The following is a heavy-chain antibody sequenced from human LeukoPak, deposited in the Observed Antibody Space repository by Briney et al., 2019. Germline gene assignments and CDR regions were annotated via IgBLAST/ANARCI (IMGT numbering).Heavy chain of an antibody. CDR1: GYTLTELS. V-gene: IGHV1-24*01. D-gene: IGHD5-12*01. CDR3: ATVQWLRSRVEKYYFDY. CDR2: FDPEDGET. J-gene: IGHJ4*02. Sequence: VASVKVSCKVSGYTLTELSMHWVRQAPGKGLEWMGGFDPEDGETIYAQKFQGRVTMTEDTSTDTAYMELSSLRSEDTAVYYCATVQWLRSRVEKYYFDYWGQGTLVTVS.